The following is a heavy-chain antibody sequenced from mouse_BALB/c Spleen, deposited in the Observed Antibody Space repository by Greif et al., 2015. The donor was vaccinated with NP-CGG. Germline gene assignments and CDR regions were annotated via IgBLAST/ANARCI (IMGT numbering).Heavy chain of an antibody. Sequence: QVQLQQSGAELVKPGASVKLSCKASGYTFTSYWMHWVKQRPGQGLEWIGEINPSNGRTNYNEKFKSKATLTVDKSSSTAYMQLSSLTSEDSAVYYCARSQLDAMDYWGQGTSVTVSS. CDR3: ARSQLDAMDY. J-gene: IGHJ4*01. V-gene: IGHV1S81*02. D-gene: IGHD3-1*01. CDR2: INPSNGRT. CDR1: GYTFTSYW.